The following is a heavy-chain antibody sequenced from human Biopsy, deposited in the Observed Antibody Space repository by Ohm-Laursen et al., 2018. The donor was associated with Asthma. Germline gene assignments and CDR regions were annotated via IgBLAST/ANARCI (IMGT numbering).Heavy chain of an antibody. V-gene: IGHV1-2*04. J-gene: IGHJ6*02. CDR2: INPNSGGT. CDR1: GYTFTGYY. Sequence: ASVKVSCKASGYTFTGYYMHWVRRAPGQGLEWMGWINPNSGGTNYAQKFQGWVTMTRDTSISTAYMELSRLRSDDTAVYYCARDAAAAGESYYYYYGMDVWGQGTTVTVSS. D-gene: IGHD6-13*01. CDR3: ARDAAAAGESYYYYYGMDV.